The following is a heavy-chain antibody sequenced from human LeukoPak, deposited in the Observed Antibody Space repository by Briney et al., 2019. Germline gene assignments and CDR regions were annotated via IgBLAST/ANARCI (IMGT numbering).Heavy chain of an antibody. CDR2: MSGVGNT. J-gene: IGHJ4*02. D-gene: IGHD5-24*01. Sequence: GGSLRLSCVVSGFSINNNGLSWFRQAPGKGLEWVSDMSGVGNTYYAESVKGRFTVSRDNFKNTFFLQMNSLRAEDTALYYATGHGSNSYWGQGALVAVSS. V-gene: IGHV3-23*01. CDR1: GFSINNNG. CDR3: TGHGSNSY.